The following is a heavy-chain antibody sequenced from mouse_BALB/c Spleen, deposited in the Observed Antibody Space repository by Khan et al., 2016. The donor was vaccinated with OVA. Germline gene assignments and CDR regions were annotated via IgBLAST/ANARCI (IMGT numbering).Heavy chain of an antibody. D-gene: IGHD1-1*02. V-gene: IGHV1-9*01. CDR1: GYTFSSYW. J-gene: IGHJ4*01. Sequence: QVQLQQSGAELMEPGASVKISCKATGYTFSSYWIEWVKQRPGHGLEWIGEILPGSGSTNYNEKFKGKATFTADTSSNTAYMQLSSLTSEDSAVYYCARSGGYYAMDYWGQGTSVTVSS. CDR2: ILPGSGST. CDR3: ARSGGYYAMDY.